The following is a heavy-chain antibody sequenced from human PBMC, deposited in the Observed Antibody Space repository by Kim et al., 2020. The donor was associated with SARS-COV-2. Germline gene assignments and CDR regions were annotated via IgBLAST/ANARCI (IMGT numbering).Heavy chain of an antibody. CDR1: GASIAAYY. V-gene: IGHV4-4*07. D-gene: IGHD3-10*01. Sequence: SETLSLTCTVSGASIAAYYWSWIRQPAGKGLEWIGRIHTTGTNYNPSLKSRVTMSIDTSKNQFSLKLTPVTAADTAVYYCAGGAYGSGSLGWFDPWGQGTLVTVSS. CDR3: AGGAYGSGSLGWFDP. J-gene: IGHJ5*02. CDR2: IHTTGT.